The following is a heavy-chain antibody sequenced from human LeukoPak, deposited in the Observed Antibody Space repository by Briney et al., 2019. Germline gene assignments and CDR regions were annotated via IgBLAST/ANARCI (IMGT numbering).Heavy chain of an antibody. J-gene: IGHJ4*02. D-gene: IGHD5-18*01. V-gene: IGHV3-30*02. CDR1: GFTFSSYG. Sequence: GGSLRLSCAASGFTFSSYGMHWVRQAPGKGLEWVAFIRYDGSNKYYADSVKGRFTISRDNSKNTLYLQMNSLRAEDTAVYYCAKAVQLWSHFDYWGREPWSPSPQ. CDR3: AKAVQLWSHFDY. CDR2: IRYDGSNK.